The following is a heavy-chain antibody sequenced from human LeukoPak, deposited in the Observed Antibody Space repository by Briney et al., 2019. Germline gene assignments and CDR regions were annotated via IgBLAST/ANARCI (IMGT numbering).Heavy chain of an antibody. CDR3: AKAPPYKKYFDY. V-gene: IGHV3-74*01. D-gene: IGHD1-1*01. J-gene: IGHJ4*02. CDR1: GFTFSDYW. Sequence: PGGSLRLSCAASGFTFSDYWIHWVRQAPGKGLVWVSRINTDGSITNYADSVKGRFSISRDNAKNTLYLQMNSLRAEDTAVYYCAKAPPYKKYFDYWGQGTLVTVSS. CDR2: INTDGSIT.